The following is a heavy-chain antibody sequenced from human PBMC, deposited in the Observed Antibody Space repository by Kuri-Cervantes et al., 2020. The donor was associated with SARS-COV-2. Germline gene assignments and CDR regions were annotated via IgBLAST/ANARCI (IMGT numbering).Heavy chain of an antibody. V-gene: IGHV4-61*05. CDR2: IYYSGST. CDR1: GGPISSSSYY. J-gene: IGHJ3*02. CDR3: ARVSWGEWELRGHDAFDI. Sequence: SETLSLTCTVSGGPISSSSYYWGWIRQPPGKGLEWIGYIYYSGSTNYNPSLKSRVTISVDTSKNQFSLKLSSVTAADTAVYYCARVSWGEWELRGHDAFDIWGQGTMVTVSS. D-gene: IGHD1-26*01.